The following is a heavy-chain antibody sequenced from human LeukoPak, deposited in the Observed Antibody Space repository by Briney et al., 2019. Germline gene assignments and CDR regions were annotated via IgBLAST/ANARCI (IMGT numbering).Heavy chain of an antibody. D-gene: IGHD5-24*01. CDR3: ARGRDGYNYAFDY. CDR1: GFSFSSYG. J-gene: IGHJ4*02. Sequence: GGSLRLSCAASGFSFSSYGMSWVRQAPGKGLEWVSGISGRRGNTYYADSVKGRFTISRDNAKNSLYLQMNSLRAEDTAVYYCARGRDGYNYAFDYWGQGTLVTVSS. CDR2: ISGRRGNT. V-gene: IGHV3-21*01.